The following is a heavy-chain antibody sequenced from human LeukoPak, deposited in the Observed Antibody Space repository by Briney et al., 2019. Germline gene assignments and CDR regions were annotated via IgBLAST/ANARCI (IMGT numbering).Heavy chain of an antibody. CDR2: MNPSSGNT. J-gene: IGHJ6*03. CDR3: ARRVLLYDILTAYSRYYYYYMDV. CDR1: GYTFTSYG. V-gene: IGHV1-8*02. D-gene: IGHD3-9*01. Sequence: ASVKVSCKASGYTFTSYGISWVRQAPGQGLEWMGWMNPSSGNTGYAQKFQGRVTMTRNTSTSTAYMELISLRSEDTAVYYCARRVLLYDILTAYSRYYYYYMDVWGRGTTVTISS.